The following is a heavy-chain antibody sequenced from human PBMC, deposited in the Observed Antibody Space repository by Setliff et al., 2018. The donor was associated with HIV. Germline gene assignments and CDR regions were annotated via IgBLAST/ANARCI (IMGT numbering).Heavy chain of an antibody. J-gene: IGHJ5*02. Sequence: PSETLSLTCTVSGDSITSDSFWNWFRQYPGRGLEWIGYMHFSGTGNWNPSLKSRVIISVDTSQNQFSLNLSSVTAADTAVYYCARAPFRGGSFGWFDPWGQGTLVTVSS. V-gene: IGHV4-31*03. CDR2: MHFSGTG. CDR1: GDSITSDSF. D-gene: IGHD2-15*01. CDR3: ARAPFRGGSFGWFDP.